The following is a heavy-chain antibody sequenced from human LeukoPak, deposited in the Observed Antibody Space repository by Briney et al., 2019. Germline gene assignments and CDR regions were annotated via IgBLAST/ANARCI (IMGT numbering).Heavy chain of an antibody. V-gene: IGHV3-74*01. CDR1: GFTFSSYA. CDR2: INSDGSGT. Sequence: PGGSLRLSCAASGFTFSSYAMSWVRQAPGKGRVWVSRINSDGSGTSDADFVKGRFTISRDNSKNTLYLQMNSLRAEDTAMYYCARDRLTNDAFDIWGQGTMVTVSS. D-gene: IGHD2-8*01. J-gene: IGHJ3*02. CDR3: ARDRLTNDAFDI.